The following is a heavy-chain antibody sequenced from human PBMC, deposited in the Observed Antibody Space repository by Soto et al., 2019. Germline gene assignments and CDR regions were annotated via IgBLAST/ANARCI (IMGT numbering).Heavy chain of an antibody. D-gene: IGHD5-12*01. Sequence: QVQLVQSGAEVKKPGASVKGSCKASGYTFTSYYMHWVRQAPGQGLEWMVRINPSGGSTSYAQKFQVRVTMTRDTYTSTSYMELSSLSSEDTAVYYCARVSVATGFDYWGQGTLVTVSS. CDR3: ARVSVATGFDY. CDR2: INPSGGST. J-gene: IGHJ4*02. CDR1: GYTFTSYY. V-gene: IGHV1-46*03.